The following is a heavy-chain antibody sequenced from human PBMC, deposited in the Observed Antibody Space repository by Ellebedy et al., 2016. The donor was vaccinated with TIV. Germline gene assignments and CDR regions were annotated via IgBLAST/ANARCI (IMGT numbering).Heavy chain of an antibody. CDR2: INPNSGDT. CDR3: ARDQAEGRSSDY. J-gene: IGHJ4*02. Sequence: AASVKVSCKASGYTFTGYYIHWARQAPGQGLEWVAWINPNSGDTAYAQNLQGRVTVTGDTSISTAYMELSSLRSEDTAVYYCARDQAEGRSSDYWGQGTLVTVSS. D-gene: IGHD6-13*01. V-gene: IGHV1-2*02. CDR1: GYTFTGYY.